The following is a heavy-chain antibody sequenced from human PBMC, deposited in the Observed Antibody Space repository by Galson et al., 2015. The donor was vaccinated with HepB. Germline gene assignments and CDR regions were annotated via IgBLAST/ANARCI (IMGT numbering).Heavy chain of an antibody. J-gene: IGHJ4*02. CDR1: GFTFKNFG. CDR2: IWYDGSNK. V-gene: IGHV3-33*08. CDR3: SREGEGRATDFDY. D-gene: IGHD5-12*01. Sequence: SLRLSCAASGFTFKNFGIHWVRQAPGKGLEWVTFIWYDGSNKFYSDSVKGRFTISRDNSKNTVYLQMNNLRSEDTAVYYCSREGEGRATDFDYWGQGTLVTVSS.